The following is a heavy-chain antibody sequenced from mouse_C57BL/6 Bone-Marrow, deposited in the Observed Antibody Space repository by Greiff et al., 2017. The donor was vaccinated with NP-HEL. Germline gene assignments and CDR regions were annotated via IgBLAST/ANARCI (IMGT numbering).Heavy chain of an antibody. V-gene: IGHV1-62-2*01. J-gene: IGHJ4*01. CDR2: FYPGSGSI. D-gene: IGHD1-1*01. CDR1: GYTFTEYT. Sequence: QVQLKQSGAELVKPGASVKLSCKASGYTFTEYTIHWVKQRSGQGLEWIGWFYPGSGSIKYNEKFKDKATLTADKSSSTVYMELSRLTSEYSAVYFCARHEENYYGSSSYAMDYWGQGTSVTVSS. CDR3: ARHEENYYGSSSYAMDY.